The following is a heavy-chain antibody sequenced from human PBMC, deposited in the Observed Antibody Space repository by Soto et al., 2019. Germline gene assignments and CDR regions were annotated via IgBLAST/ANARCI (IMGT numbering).Heavy chain of an antibody. D-gene: IGHD2-2*01. CDR3: ARDFSIVVVPAAMGGFDP. V-gene: IGHV1-69*08. Sequence: QVQLVQSGAEVKKPGSSVKVSCKASGGTFSSYTISWVRQAPGQGLEWMGRIIPILGIANYAQKFQGRVTITADKSTSTAYMELSSLRSEDTAVYYCARDFSIVVVPAAMGGFDPWGQGTLVTVSS. CDR1: GGTFSSYT. J-gene: IGHJ5*02. CDR2: IIPILGIA.